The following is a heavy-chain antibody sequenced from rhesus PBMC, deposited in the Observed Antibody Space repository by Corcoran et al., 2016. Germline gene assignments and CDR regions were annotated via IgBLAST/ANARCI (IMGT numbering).Heavy chain of an antibody. J-gene: IGHJ4*01. Sequence: QVQLQESGPGLVKPSETLSLTCTVSGASISSNWWNWIRQPPGKGREWIGEINVNSGTTNANPALKSRVTISKDASKNQFSLRLSSVTAADTAVYYCARDPLYCTGSGCPGGWGQGVLVTVSS. V-gene: IGHV4-80*01. CDR1: GASISSNW. CDR3: ARDPLYCTGSGCPGG. D-gene: IGHD2-21*01. CDR2: INVNSGTT.